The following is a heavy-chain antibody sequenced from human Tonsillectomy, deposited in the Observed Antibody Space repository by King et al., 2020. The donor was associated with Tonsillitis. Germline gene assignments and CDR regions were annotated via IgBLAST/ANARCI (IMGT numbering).Heavy chain of an antibody. Sequence: EVQLVESGGGLVQPGGSLRLSCVASGFIFSTYSINWVRQAPGKGLEWVAYISSSGSTTYYADSVKGRFTISRDNAKNSMFLQMNALRAEDTAVYFCARGDLRLFDIWGQGTLVIVSS. V-gene: IGHV3-48*01. CDR3: ARGDLRLFDI. CDR2: ISSSGSTT. J-gene: IGHJ3*02. CDR1: GFIFSTYS. D-gene: IGHD2-21*02.